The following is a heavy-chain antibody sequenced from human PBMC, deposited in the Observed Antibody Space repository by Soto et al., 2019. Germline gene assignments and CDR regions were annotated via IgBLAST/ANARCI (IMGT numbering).Heavy chain of an antibody. CDR1: GFTFNNYD. CDR2: IGTAGDP. CDR3: ARDDRYCSGGGCLFGGMDV. Sequence: PGGSLRLSCAASGFTFNNYDMHWVRQSSGKGLEWVSTIGTAGDPYYLDSVKGRFTVSRDDATNTMYLQMNTLRAADTAVYYCARDDRYCSGGGCLFGGMDVWGQGTTVTVSS. D-gene: IGHD2-15*01. V-gene: IGHV3-13*05. J-gene: IGHJ6*02.